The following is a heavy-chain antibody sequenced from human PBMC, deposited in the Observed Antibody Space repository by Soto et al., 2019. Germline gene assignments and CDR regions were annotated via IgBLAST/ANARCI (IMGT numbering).Heavy chain of an antibody. Sequence: PGGSLRLSCAASGFTFSSYAMHWVRQAPGKGLEWVAVISYDGSNKYYADSVKGRFTISRDNSKNTLYLQMNSLRAEDTAVYYCARDILYFYDSSRLDYWGQGTLVTVSS. CDR1: GFTFSSYA. J-gene: IGHJ4*02. V-gene: IGHV3-30-3*01. CDR3: ARDILYFYDSSRLDY. D-gene: IGHD3-22*01. CDR2: ISYDGSNK.